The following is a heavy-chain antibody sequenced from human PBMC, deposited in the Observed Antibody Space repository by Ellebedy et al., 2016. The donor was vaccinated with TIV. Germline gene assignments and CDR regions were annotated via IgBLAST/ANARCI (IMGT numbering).Heavy chain of an antibody. J-gene: IGHJ4*02. D-gene: IGHD4-23*01. V-gene: IGHV3-30*14. CDR1: GFTFSHYT. CDR2: KSYDDSHE. Sequence: GESLKISCVASGFTFSHYTMHWVRQAPGKGLEWMAVKSYDDSHEYYAHSVRGRFTISRDNSKNTLYLQMNNLRAEDTAVYYCARDAADSGGKLDYWGQGALVTVSS. CDR3: ARDAADSGGKLDY.